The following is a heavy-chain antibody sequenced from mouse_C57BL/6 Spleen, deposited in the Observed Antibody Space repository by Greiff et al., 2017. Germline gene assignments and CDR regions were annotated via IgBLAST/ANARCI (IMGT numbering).Heavy chain of an antibody. Sequence: GGGLVQPKGSLKLSCAASGFSFNTYAMNWVRQAPGKGLEWVARIRSKSNNYATYYADSVKDRFTISRDDSESMLYLQMNNLKTEDTAMYYCVRRDYDGNFDYWGQGTTLTVSS. CDR3: VRRDYDGNFDY. J-gene: IGHJ2*01. D-gene: IGHD2-4*01. CDR2: IRSKSNNYAT. V-gene: IGHV10-1*01. CDR1: GFSFNTYA.